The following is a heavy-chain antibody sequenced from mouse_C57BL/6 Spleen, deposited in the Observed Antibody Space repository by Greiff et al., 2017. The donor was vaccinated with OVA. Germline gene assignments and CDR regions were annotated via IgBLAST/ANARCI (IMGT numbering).Heavy chain of an antibody. D-gene: IGHD1-1*01. CDR3: ARVDYYGSSYDAMDY. Sequence: VQLKQSGPELVKPGASVKMSCKASGYTFTDYNMHWVKQSHGKSLEWIGYINPNNGGTSYNQKFKGKASLTVNKSSSTAYMELRSLTSEDSAVYYCARVDYYGSSYDAMDYWGQGTSVTVSS. V-gene: IGHV1-22*01. J-gene: IGHJ4*01. CDR2: INPNNGGT. CDR1: GYTFTDYN.